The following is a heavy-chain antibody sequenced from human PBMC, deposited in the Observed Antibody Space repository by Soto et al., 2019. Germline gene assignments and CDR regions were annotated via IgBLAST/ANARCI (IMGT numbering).Heavy chain of an antibody. Sequence: PGGSLRLSCAASGFTFSSYGMHWVRQAPGKGLEWVAVIWYDGSNKYYADSVKGRFTITRDNSKNTLYLQMNSLRAEDTAVYYCAKAGGAAGTVDYFDYWGQGTLVTVSS. CDR3: AKAGGAAGTVDYFDY. J-gene: IGHJ4*02. V-gene: IGHV3-33*03. CDR2: IWYDGSNK. D-gene: IGHD6-13*01. CDR1: GFTFSSYG.